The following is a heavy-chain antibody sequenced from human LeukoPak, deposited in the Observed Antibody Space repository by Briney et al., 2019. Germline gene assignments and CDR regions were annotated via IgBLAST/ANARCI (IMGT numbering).Heavy chain of an antibody. CDR1: GFTFDDYG. Sequence: GSLRLSCAASGFTFDDYGMSWVRQAPGKGLEWVSGINWNGGSTGYADSVKGRFTISRDNSENTLFLQMNSLRAEDTAVYHCARGKGRGYNHTHLDYWGQGTLVTVSS. J-gene: IGHJ4*02. CDR3: ARGKGRGYNHTHLDY. D-gene: IGHD5-18*01. CDR2: INWNGGST. V-gene: IGHV3-20*01.